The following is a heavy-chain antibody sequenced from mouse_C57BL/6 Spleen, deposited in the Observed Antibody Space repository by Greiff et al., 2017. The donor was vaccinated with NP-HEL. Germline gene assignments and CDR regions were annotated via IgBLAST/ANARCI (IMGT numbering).Heavy chain of an antibody. V-gene: IGHV1-72*01. J-gene: IGHJ4*01. CDR2: IDPNSGGT. CDR3: ARGTTVVATGAMDY. Sequence: QVQLQQPGAELVKPGASVKLSCKASGYTFTSYWMHWVKQRPGRGLEWIGRIDPNSGGTKNNEKFKSMATLTVAQPSSKAYVQLSSLTSEDDAVDYYARGTTVVATGAMDYWGQGTSVTVSS. CDR1: GYTFTSYW. D-gene: IGHD1-1*01.